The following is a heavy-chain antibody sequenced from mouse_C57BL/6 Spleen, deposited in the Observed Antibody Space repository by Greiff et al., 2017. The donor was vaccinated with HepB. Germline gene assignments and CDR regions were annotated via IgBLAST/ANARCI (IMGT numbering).Heavy chain of an antibody. V-gene: IGHV1-52*01. CDR3: AREVTTPLYFDY. Sequence: VQLQQPGAELVRPGSSVKLSCKASGYTFTSYWMHWVKQRPIQGLEWIGNIDPSDSETHYNQKFKDKATLTVDKSSSTAYMQLSSLTSEDSAVYYCAREVTTPLYFDYWGQGTTLTVSS. J-gene: IGHJ2*01. CDR1: GYTFTSYW. D-gene: IGHD2-2*01. CDR2: IDPSDSET.